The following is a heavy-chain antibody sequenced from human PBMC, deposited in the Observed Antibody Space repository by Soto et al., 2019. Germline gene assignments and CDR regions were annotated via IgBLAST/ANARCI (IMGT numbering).Heavy chain of an antibody. CDR1: GYTFTGYF. J-gene: IGHJ5*02. D-gene: IGHD3-3*01. Sequence: AAVKVSCKAFGYTFTGYFMHWVRQAPGQGLEWLGWINPNSGATKYAQKFQGRVTLTRDTSINTAYMEMSMLRSDDTAVYYCARGGGTILAPLPWGQGTLVTVSS. CDR2: INPNSGAT. CDR3: ARGGGTILAPLP. V-gene: IGHV1-2*02.